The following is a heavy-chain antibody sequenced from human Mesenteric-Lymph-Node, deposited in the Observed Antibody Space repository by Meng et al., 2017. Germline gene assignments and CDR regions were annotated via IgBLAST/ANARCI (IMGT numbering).Heavy chain of an antibody. CDR1: GFTFSNYW. J-gene: IGHJ4*02. D-gene: IGHD1/OR15-1a*01. V-gene: IGHV3-7*03. CDR3: AREDGMNTNDY. CDR2: INQDGSNQ. Sequence: GESLKISYAASGFTFSNYWMSWFRQAPGKGLEWVVNINQDGSNQYSVDSVKGRFTISRDNGKNSVYLQLNSLRAEDTAVYYCAREDGMNTNDYWGQGTLVTVSS.